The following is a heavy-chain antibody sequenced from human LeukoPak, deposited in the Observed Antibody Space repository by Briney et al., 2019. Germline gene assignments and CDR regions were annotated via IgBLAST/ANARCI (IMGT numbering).Heavy chain of an antibody. CDR1: GGSFSGYY. Sequence: SETLSLTCAVYGGSFSGYYWSWIRQPPGKGLEWIGEINHSGSTNYNPSLKSRVTISVDTSKNQFSLKLSSVTAADTAVYYCARPAGRDYYDSSGPFDYWGQGTLVTVSS. CDR2: INHSGST. D-gene: IGHD3-22*01. CDR3: ARPAGRDYYDSSGPFDY. V-gene: IGHV4-34*01. J-gene: IGHJ4*02.